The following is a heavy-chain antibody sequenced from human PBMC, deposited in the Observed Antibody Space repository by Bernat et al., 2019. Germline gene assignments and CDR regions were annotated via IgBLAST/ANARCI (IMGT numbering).Heavy chain of an antibody. J-gene: IGHJ3*01. CDR3: ARDPGYDILTGYDAFDV. V-gene: IGHV4-59*01. D-gene: IGHD3-9*01. CDR2: IYYSEST. CDR1: GGSISSYY. Sequence: QVQLQESGPGLVKPSETLSLTCTVSGGSISSYYWSWIRQPPGKGLEWIGYIYYSESTNYNPSLKSRVTISVDTSKNQFSLKLSSVTAADTAVYYCARDPGYDILTGYDAFDVWGQGTMVTVSS.